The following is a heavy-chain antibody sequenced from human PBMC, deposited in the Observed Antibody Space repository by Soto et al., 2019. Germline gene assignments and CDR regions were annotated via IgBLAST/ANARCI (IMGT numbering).Heavy chain of an antibody. D-gene: IGHD2-2*01. CDR3: ARTRQRRPVFYVDY. V-gene: IGHV1-69*01. CDR1: GGPFNTFG. Sequence: QVQLMQSGAEVTKPGSSVKVSCKASGGPFNTFGISWVRQAPGQGLEWMGGIIPKYGTTNYARRFQCRVTITSDESTTTAYPELSSLRHDDTAIYYCARTRQRRPVFYVDYWGQGTPISVTS. J-gene: IGHJ4*02. CDR2: IIPKYGTT.